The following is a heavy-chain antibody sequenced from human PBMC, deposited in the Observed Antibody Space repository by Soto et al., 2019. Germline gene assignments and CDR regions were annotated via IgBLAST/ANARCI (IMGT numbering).Heavy chain of an antibody. D-gene: IGHD6-13*01. CDR1: GFTFSSYA. V-gene: IGHV3-23*01. Sequence: EVQLLESGGGLVQPGGSLRLSCAASGFTFSSYAMSWVRQAPGKGLEWVSAISGSGGSTYYADSVKGRFTISRDNSKNTLYLQMNSLRAEDTAVYYCARCQIAARVPYYNDYWGQGTLVTVSS. CDR2: ISGSGGST. J-gene: IGHJ4*02. CDR3: ARCQIAARVPYYNDY.